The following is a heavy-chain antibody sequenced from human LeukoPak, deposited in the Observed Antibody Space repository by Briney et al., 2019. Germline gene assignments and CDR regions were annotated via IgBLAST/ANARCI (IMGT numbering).Heavy chain of an antibody. D-gene: IGHD5-18*01. CDR1: GGSFSGYY. CDR3: AREGRGYSYGYGPGFDY. J-gene: IGHJ4*02. V-gene: IGHV4-34*12. CDR2: IMHSGST. Sequence: SETLSLTCAVYGGSFSGYYWSWIRHPPGKGLEWIGEIMHSGSTNYNPSLKSRVTISVDTSKNQFSLKLSSVTAADTAVYYCAREGRGYSYGYGPGFDYWGQGTLVTVSS.